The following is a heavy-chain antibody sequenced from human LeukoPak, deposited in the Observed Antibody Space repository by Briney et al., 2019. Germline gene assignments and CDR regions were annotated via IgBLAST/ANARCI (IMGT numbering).Heavy chain of an antibody. J-gene: IGHJ5*02. CDR1: GASVNNGVYY. V-gene: IGHV4-61*08. CDR2: VYYTGLT. CDR3: ATAQCGSDCYLAGDH. D-gene: IGHD2-21*02. Sequence: PSETLSLTCAVSGASVNNGVYYWSWIRQRPGKGLEWVGFVYYTGLTTYNPSLKSRVTISLDTSKNQFSLNLNSVTAADTAVYYCATAQCGSDCYLAGDHWDQGTLVTVGS.